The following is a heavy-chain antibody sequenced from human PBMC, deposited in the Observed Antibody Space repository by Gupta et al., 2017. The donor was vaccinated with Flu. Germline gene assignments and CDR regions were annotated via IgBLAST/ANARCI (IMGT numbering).Heavy chain of an antibody. CDR2: IWYDGSND. D-gene: IGHD3-22*01. V-gene: IGHV3-33*01. Sequence: QVQLVESGGGVVQPGRSLRLSCAASGFTFSSYGMHWVRQATGKGLEGGAGIWYDGSNDYYADDGKGRITISRENSKNTRYLPMKSLGAEDTAVYYCARVREDYDSSGYAFDIGGQGTMVTVSS. CDR1: GFTFSSYG. CDR3: ARVREDYDSSGYAFDI. J-gene: IGHJ3*02.